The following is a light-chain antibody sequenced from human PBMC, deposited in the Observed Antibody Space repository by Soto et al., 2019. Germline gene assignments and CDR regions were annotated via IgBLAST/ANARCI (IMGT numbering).Light chain of an antibody. V-gene: IGLV2-14*01. CDR3: SSYTSINSAV. Sequence: QSALTQPASVSGSPGQSITISCTGTSSDVGGYNCVSWYQQHPGKAPKIMIYEVSNRPSGVSNRFSGSKSGNTASLTISGLQAEDEADYYCSSYTSINSAVFGGGTKLTVL. CDR1: SSDVGGYNC. J-gene: IGLJ3*02. CDR2: EVS.